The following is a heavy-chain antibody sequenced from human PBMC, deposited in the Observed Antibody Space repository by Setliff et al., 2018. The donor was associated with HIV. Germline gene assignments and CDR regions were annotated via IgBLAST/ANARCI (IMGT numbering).Heavy chain of an antibody. CDR1: GGTFNNHA. D-gene: IGHD3-10*01. CDR2: FIPFFGTT. J-gene: IGHJ4*02. CDR3: GRGKHYSSGSPPLYDS. V-gene: IGHV1-69*13. Sequence: SVKVSCKTSGGTFNNHAITWVRQAPGQGLEWMGEFIPFFGTTNYAQKFQGRFSFTADASTNTAYMELSSLRSEDTAVFYCGRGKHYSSGSPPLYDSWGQGTLVTVS.